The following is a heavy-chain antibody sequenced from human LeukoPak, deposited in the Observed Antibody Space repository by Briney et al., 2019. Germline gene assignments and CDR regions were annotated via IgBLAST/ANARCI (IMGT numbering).Heavy chain of an antibody. CDR3: ARGTPTSQTSGFAFDF. J-gene: IGHJ3*01. Sequence: RSLRLSCAGSGFTFSNYAMHWVRQAPGKGLEWVAVISYDGSNKYYAEFVKGRFTISRDNSKNTLYLQMDSPGIEDTAVYYCARGTPTSQTSGFAFDFWGQGTMLTVSS. CDR1: GFTFSNYA. D-gene: IGHD3-16*01. CDR2: ISYDGSNK. V-gene: IGHV3-30*04.